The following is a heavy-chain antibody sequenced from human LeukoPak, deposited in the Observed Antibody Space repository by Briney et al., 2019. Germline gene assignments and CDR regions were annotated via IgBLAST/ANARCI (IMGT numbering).Heavy chain of an antibody. CDR3: ARDHYDSSGFDY. D-gene: IGHD3-22*01. CDR1: GYTFTGYY. Sequence: ASVKVSCKASGYTFTGYYMHWVRQAPGQGLEWMGRINPNSGGTNYAQKFQGRVTMTRDTSISTAYMELSRLRSDDTAVYYCARDHYDSSGFDYWGQGTLVTVSS. V-gene: IGHV1-2*06. J-gene: IGHJ4*02. CDR2: INPNSGGT.